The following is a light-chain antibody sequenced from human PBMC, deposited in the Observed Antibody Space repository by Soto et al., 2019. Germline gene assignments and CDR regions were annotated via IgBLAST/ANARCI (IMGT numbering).Light chain of an antibody. CDR1: QSVSSSY. V-gene: IGKV3-20*01. J-gene: IGKJ3*01. Sequence: EIVLTQSPGTLSLSPGERATLSGRASQSVSSSYLAWYQQKPGQAPRLLIYGASSRATGIPDRFSGSGSGTDFTLTISRLEPGDFAVYYCQRYGSSHWTFGPGTNADTK. CDR3: QRYGSSHWT. CDR2: GAS.